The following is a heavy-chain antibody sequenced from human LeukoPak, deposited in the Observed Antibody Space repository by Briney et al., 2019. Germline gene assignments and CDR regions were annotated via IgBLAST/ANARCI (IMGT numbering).Heavy chain of an antibody. CDR3: ARDQEQWLLPGGFDY. Sequence: GWSLRLSCAASGFTVSSYWMSWVRQAPGKGREWVANIKQDGSEKYYVDSVKGRITISRDNAKNSLYLQMNSLRAEDTAVYYCARDQEQWLLPGGFDYWGQGTLVTVSS. D-gene: IGHD6-19*01. CDR2: IKQDGSEK. CDR1: GFTVSSYW. V-gene: IGHV3-7*01. J-gene: IGHJ4*02.